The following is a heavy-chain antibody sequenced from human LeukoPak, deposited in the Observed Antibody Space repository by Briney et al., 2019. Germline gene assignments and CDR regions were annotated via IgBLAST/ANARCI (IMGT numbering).Heavy chain of an antibody. CDR1: GFTFSSYG. D-gene: IGHD6-13*01. V-gene: IGHV3-23*01. J-gene: IGHJ4*02. CDR2: ISGGGGST. Sequence: GGSLRLSCTASGFTFSSYGMSWVRQAPGKGLEWVSSISGGGGSTYYADSVKGRFTISRDNSKNALYLQMNSLRAEDTAVYYCAKIPNSSSWYFDYWGQGTLVTVSS. CDR3: AKIPNSSSWYFDY.